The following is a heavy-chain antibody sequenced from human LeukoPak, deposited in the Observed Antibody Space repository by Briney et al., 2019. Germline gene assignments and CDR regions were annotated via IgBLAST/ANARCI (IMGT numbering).Heavy chain of an antibody. J-gene: IGHJ4*02. CDR3: TRNYYDSSAVSDY. V-gene: IGHV3-21*01. Sequence: GGSLRLSCAASGFTFSNYGMNWVRQAPGKGLEWVSSISSSSGYIKYADSVKGRFTISRDNAKKSLYLQVNSLRGKDTAVYYCTRNYYDSSAVSDYWGQGTLVTVSS. CDR2: ISSSSGYI. CDR1: GFTFSNYG. D-gene: IGHD3-22*01.